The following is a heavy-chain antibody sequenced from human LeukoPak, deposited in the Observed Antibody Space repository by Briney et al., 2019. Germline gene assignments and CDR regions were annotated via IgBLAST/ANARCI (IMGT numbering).Heavy chain of an antibody. V-gene: IGHV4-34*01. D-gene: IGHD6-13*01. Sequence: PSETLSLTCAVYGGSFSGYYWSWIRQPPGKGLEWIGEINHSGSTNYNPSLKSRVTISVDTSKNQFSLKLSSVTAADTAVYYCAREPGYSSSWYLGYFQHWGQGTLVTVSS. CDR2: INHSGST. J-gene: IGHJ1*01. CDR1: GGSFSGYY. CDR3: AREPGYSSSWYLGYFQH.